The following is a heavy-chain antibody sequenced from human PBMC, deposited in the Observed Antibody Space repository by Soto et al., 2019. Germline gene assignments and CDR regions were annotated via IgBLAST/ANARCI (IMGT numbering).Heavy chain of an antibody. CDR3: AREVGRGSGSYYLDY. D-gene: IGHD3-16*01. J-gene: IGHJ4*02. CDR2: INGDGTDT. CDR1: GFTFSMYW. Sequence: LRLSCAASGFTFSMYWMHWVRQAPGKGLLWVSRINGDGTDTTYADSVKGRFTISRDNAKNTVYLQMNGLRAEDTAVYYCAREVGRGSGSYYLDYWGQETLVTVSS. V-gene: IGHV3-74*03.